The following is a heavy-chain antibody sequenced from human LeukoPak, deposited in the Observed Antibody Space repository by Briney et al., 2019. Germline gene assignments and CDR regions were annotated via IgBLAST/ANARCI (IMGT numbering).Heavy chain of an antibody. CDR1: GFTFSSYW. J-gene: IGHJ4*02. D-gene: IGHD6-13*01. Sequence: GGTLRLSCAASGFTFSSYWMHWVRQAPGKGLVWVSRINIDGSSTSYADSVKGRFTISRDNAKNTLYLQMNSLRAEDTAVYYCARAGKWYSSSWYVRWGQGTLVTVSS. CDR2: INIDGSST. CDR3: ARAGKWYSSSWYVR. V-gene: IGHV3-74*01.